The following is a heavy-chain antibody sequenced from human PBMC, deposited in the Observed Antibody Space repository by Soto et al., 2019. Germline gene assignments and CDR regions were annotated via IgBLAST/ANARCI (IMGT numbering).Heavy chain of an antibody. V-gene: IGHV1-69*02. CDR3: ASPRITIFGVVDLTHYFDY. J-gene: IGHJ4*02. Sequence: EASVKVSCKASGGTFSSYTISWVRQAPGQGLEWMGRIIPILGIANYAQKFQGRVTITADKSTSTAYMELSSLRSEDTAVYYCASPRITIFGVVDLTHYFDYWGQGTLVTVSS. CDR2: IIPILGIA. CDR1: GGTFSSYT. D-gene: IGHD3-3*01.